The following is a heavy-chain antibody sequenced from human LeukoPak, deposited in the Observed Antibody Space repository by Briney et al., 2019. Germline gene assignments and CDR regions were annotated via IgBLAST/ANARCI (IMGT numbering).Heavy chain of an antibody. Sequence: SQTLSLTCAISGDSVSSTTAAWNWIRKSPSRGLEWLGRTYYRSEWHSDYTPSLKGRISIKPDTSKNQFSLQLDPVTPDDTGVYYCGRSDYFAEWFDPWGQGTLVTVSS. CDR1: GDSVSSTTAA. CDR3: GRSDYFAEWFDP. D-gene: IGHD3-3*01. J-gene: IGHJ5*02. CDR2: TYYRSEWHS. V-gene: IGHV6-1*01.